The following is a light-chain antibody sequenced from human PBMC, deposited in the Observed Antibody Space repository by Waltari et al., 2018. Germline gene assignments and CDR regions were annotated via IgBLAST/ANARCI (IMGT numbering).Light chain of an antibody. CDR3: QSGDNSGTNRVL. CDR1: ALPKPY. V-gene: IGLV3-25*03. Sequence: SYALPQPPSVSVSPGQTARITCSGYALPKPYVYCSPQKSGQAPILVMYKDRERPSGIPERFSGSSSGTTVTLTISGVQAEDEADYYCQSGDNSGTNRVLFGGGTKLTVL. J-gene: IGLJ2*01. CDR2: KDR.